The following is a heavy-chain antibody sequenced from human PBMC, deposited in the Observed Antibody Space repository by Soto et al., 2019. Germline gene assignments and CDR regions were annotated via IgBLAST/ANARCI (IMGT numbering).Heavy chain of an antibody. V-gene: IGHV3-23*01. Sequence: GGPLRLSCAASGFTFSSYAMSWVRQAPGKGLEWVSAISGSGGTTNYADSVKGRFTISRDNSKRTLYLQMSSLRVEDTAIYYCAKDSSNYGAPKYYFDYWGQGTLVTVSS. D-gene: IGHD4-4*01. J-gene: IGHJ4*02. CDR1: GFTFSSYA. CDR3: AKDSSNYGAPKYYFDY. CDR2: ISGSGGTT.